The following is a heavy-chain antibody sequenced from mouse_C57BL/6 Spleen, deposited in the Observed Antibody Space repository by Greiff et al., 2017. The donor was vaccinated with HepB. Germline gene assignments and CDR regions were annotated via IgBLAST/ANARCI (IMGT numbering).Heavy chain of an antibody. CDR3: ARGGLLDY. V-gene: IGHV5-12*01. CDR1: GFTFSDYY. CDR2: ISNGGGST. J-gene: IGHJ2*01. Sequence: DVKLVESGGGLVQPGGSLKLSCAASGFTFSDYYMYWVRQTPEKRLEWVAYISNGGGSTYYPDTVKGRFTISRDNAKNTLYLQMSRLKSEDTAMYYCARGGLLDYWGQGTTLTVSS. D-gene: IGHD2-4*01.